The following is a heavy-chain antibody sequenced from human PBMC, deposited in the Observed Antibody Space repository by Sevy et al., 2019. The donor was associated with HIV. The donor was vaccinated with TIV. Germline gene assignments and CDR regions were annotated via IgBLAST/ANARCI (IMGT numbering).Heavy chain of an antibody. CDR2: ISTSGKST. D-gene: IGHD3-22*01. V-gene: IGHV3-48*03. Sequence: GGSLRLSCVASGFTFSSYEMNWVRQAPGKGLEWVSKISTSGKSTFYADSVEGRVTISRDNTKNSVFLETNNLRVEDTAVYYCLRSGGAYDAGLDRWGQRTLVTVSS. J-gene: IGHJ5*02. CDR3: LRSGGAYDAGLDR. CDR1: GFTFSSYE.